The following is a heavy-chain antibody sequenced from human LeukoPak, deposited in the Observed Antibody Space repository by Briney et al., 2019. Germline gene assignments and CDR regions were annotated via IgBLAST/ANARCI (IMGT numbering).Heavy chain of an antibody. J-gene: IGHJ3*02. Sequence: SQTLSLTCAVSGGSISSGGYSWSWIRKPPGKDLEWIGYIYHSGSTYYSPSLKSRVTISVDRSKNQFSLKLSSVTAADTAVYYCARGRNYYDSSGYYPDAFDIWGQGTMVTVSS. D-gene: IGHD3-22*01. CDR1: GGSISSGGYS. CDR3: ARGRNYYDSSGYYPDAFDI. CDR2: IYHSGST. V-gene: IGHV4-30-2*01.